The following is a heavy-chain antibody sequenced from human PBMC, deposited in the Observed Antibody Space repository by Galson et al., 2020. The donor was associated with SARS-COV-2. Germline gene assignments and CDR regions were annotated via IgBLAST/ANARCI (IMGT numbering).Heavy chain of an antibody. CDR3: ASPYLAAAEFFGAFDL. D-gene: IGHD6-13*01. CDR2: ISDSGTNI. J-gene: IGHJ3*01. CDR1: GFTFISYE. Sequence: GGSLRLSCAASGFTFISYEMNWVRQAPGKGLEWISYISDSGTNIYYADSVKRRFTITRDNAKNSLYLQMTSLRAEDTAVYYCASPYLAAAEFFGAFDLWGRGTMVTVSS. V-gene: IGHV3-48*03.